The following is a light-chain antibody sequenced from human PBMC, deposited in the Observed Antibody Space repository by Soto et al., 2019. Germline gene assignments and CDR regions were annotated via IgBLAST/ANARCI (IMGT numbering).Light chain of an antibody. CDR1: SSDVGVYNY. J-gene: IGLJ3*02. Sequence: QSVLTQPRSVSGSPGQSVTISCTGTSSDVGVYNYVSWFQQHPGKAPKLIIYDVTKRPSGVPDRFSGSKSGNTASLAISGLQAEDEAHYYCCSYAGTYILVFGGGTKVTVL. V-gene: IGLV2-11*01. CDR3: CSYAGTYILV. CDR2: DVT.